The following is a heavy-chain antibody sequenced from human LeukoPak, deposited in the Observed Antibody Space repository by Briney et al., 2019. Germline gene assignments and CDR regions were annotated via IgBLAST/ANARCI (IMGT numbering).Heavy chain of an antibody. D-gene: IGHD2-21*02. V-gene: IGHV1-8*01. CDR2: MNPNSGNT. CDR1: GYTFTSYD. J-gene: IGHJ6*02. Sequence: ASVKVSCKASGYTFTSYDNNWVRQATGQGLEWMGWMNPNSGNTGYAQKFQGRVTMTRNTSISTAYMELSSLRSEDTAVYYCAITYCGGDCYSPYYYGMDVWGQGTTVTVSS. CDR3: AITYCGGDCYSPYYYGMDV.